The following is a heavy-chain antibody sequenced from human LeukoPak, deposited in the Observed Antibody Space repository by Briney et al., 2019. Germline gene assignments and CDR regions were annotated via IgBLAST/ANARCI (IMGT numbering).Heavy chain of an antibody. D-gene: IGHD6-19*01. J-gene: IGHJ4*02. V-gene: IGHV3-9*03. Sequence: PGGSLRLSCVASGFTFDDYAMHWVRQAPGKGLEWVSGISWNSVGIGYADSVKGRFTISRDNAKNSLYLQMNSLRTEDMALYYCAKGAGYSSGWYSDWGQGILVTVSS. CDR3: AKGAGYSSGWYSD. CDR1: GFTFDDYA. CDR2: ISWNSVGI.